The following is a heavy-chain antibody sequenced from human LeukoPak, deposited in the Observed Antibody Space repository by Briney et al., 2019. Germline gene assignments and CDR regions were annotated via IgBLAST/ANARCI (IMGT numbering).Heavy chain of an antibody. CDR3: ARRKRLEGLDY. CDR2: IYYSGST. V-gene: IGHV4-39*01. Sequence: PSETLSLTCTVSGGSISSSSYSWGWIRQPPGKGLEWIGSIYYSGSTYYNPSLKSRVTISVDTSKNQFSLKLSSVTAADTAVYYCARRKRLEGLDYWGQGTLVTVSS. J-gene: IGHJ4*02. CDR1: GGSISSSSYS. D-gene: IGHD1-1*01.